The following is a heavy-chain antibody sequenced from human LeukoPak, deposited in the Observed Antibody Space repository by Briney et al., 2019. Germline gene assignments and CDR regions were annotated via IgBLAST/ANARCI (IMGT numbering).Heavy chain of an antibody. J-gene: IGHJ4*02. V-gene: IGHV4-4*07. CDR3: AREQYYYGSGSYLRFDY. CDR2: IYTSGST. D-gene: IGHD3-10*01. Sequence: SETLSLTCTVSGGSISSYYWSWIREPAGKGLEWIGRIYTSGSTNYNPSLKSRVTTSVDTSKNQFSLKLSSVTAADTAVYYCAREQYYYGSGSYLRFDYWGQGTLVTVSS. CDR1: GGSISSYY.